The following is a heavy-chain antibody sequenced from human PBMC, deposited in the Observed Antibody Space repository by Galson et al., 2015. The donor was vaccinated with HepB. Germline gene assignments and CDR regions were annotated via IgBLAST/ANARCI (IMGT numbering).Heavy chain of an antibody. Sequence: SLRLSCAASGFVFSRHGMHWARQAPGKGLERVAVVWYDGTKQYYSESVEGRFTISRDNSKNMVYLQMNSLRVEDTAVYYCWMIGTDFDYWGQGTLVTVSS. V-gene: IGHV3-33*01. CDR2: VWYDGTKQ. J-gene: IGHJ4*02. D-gene: IGHD2-21*01. CDR3: WMIGTDFDY. CDR1: GFVFSRHG.